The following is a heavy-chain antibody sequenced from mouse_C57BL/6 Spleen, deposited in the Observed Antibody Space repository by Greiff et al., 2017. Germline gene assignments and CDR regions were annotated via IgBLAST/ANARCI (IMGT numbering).Heavy chain of an antibody. D-gene: IGHD1-1*01. CDR1: GYTFTSYW. V-gene: IGHV1-52*01. Sequence: VQLQQPGAELVRPGSSVKLSCKASGYTFTSYWMHWVKQRPIQGLEWIGNIDPSDSETHYNQKFKDKATLTVDKSSSTAYMQLSSLTSEDSAVYDGARGYYYSYAMDYWGQGTSVTVSS. CDR2: IDPSDSET. J-gene: IGHJ4*01. CDR3: ARGYYYSYAMDY.